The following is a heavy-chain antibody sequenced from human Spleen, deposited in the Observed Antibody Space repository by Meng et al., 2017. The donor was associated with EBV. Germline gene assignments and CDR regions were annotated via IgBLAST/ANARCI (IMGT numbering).Heavy chain of an antibody. Sequence: VQLVQSGDEVKKPGAAVKVSCKASGYTFTSYGISWVRQAPGQGLEWMGWISAYNGNTNYAQKLQGRVTMTTDTSTSTAYMELRSLRSDDTAVYYCARDHRVAAAGTQSWFDPWGQGTLVTVSS. CDR1: GYTFTSYG. V-gene: IGHV1-18*01. J-gene: IGHJ5*02. D-gene: IGHD6-13*01. CDR3: ARDHRVAAAGTQSWFDP. CDR2: ISAYNGNT.